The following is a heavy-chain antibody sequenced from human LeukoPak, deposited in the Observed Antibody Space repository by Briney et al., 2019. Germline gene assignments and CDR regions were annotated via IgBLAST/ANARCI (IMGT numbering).Heavy chain of an antibody. Sequence: PGGSLRLSCAASGFTFSSYAMHWFRKAPGKGLEWVAVISYDGSNKYYADSVKGRFTISRDNSKNTLYLQMNSLRAEDTAVYYCARSSSSGYAYYFDYWGQGTLVTVSS. V-gene: IGHV3-30*04. CDR3: ARSSSSGYAYYFDY. CDR1: GFTFSSYA. J-gene: IGHJ4*02. CDR2: ISYDGSNK. D-gene: IGHD6-19*01.